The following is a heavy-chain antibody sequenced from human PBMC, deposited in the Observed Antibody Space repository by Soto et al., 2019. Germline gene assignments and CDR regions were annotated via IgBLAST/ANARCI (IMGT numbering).Heavy chain of an antibody. CDR2: IYYSGST. CDR3: ARDRISVTEGFDY. J-gene: IGHJ4*02. CDR1: GGSISSYY. D-gene: IGHD6-19*01. V-gene: IGHV4-59*01. Sequence: QVQLRESGPGLVKPSETLSLTCTVSGGSISSYYWSWIRQPPEKGLEWIGYIYYSGSTNYNPSLKSRVTISVDTSKNLFSLNLSSVTAADTTVYYCARDRISVTEGFDYWGQGTLVTVSS.